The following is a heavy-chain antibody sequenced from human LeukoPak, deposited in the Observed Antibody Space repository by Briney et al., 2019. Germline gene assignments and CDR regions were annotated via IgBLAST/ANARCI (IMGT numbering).Heavy chain of an antibody. CDR3: ARGDILTGYYVVY. D-gene: IGHD3-9*01. CDR2: IYSGGST. CDR1: GFTVSSNY. J-gene: IGHJ4*02. Sequence: PGGSLRLSCAASGFTVSSNYMSWVRQAPGKGLEWVSVIYSGGSTYYADSVKGRFTISRDNSKNTLYLQMNSLRAEDTAVYYCARGDILTGYYVVYWGQGTLVTVSS. V-gene: IGHV3-66*01.